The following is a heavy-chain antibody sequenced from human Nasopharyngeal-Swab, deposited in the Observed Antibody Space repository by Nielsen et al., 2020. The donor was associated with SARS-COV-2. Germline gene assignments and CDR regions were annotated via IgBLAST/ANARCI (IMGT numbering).Heavy chain of an antibody. CDR3: ARGHYGLDV. Sequence: GESLEISCTASGFTFSSYWMHWVRQAPGKGLVWVSRNHIDGSSTSYGDSVKGRFTISRDDAKNTLYLQMNSLRTEDTAVYYCARGHYGLDVWGQGTTVTVSS. J-gene: IGHJ6*02. CDR2: NHIDGSST. V-gene: IGHV3-74*01. CDR1: GFTFSSYW.